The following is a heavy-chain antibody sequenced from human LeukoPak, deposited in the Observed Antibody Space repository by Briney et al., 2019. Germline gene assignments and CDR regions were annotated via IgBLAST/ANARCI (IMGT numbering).Heavy chain of an antibody. V-gene: IGHV3-21*01. Sequence: GGSLRLSCAASGFTFSSYSMNWVRQAPGKGLEWGSSISSSSNYIYYADSVKGRFTISRDNAKNSLYLQMNSLRAEDTAVYYCARLPYSGNYYDYWGQGTLVTVSS. CDR3: ARLPYSGNYYDY. D-gene: IGHD1-26*01. CDR1: GFTFSSYS. CDR2: ISSSSNYI. J-gene: IGHJ4*02.